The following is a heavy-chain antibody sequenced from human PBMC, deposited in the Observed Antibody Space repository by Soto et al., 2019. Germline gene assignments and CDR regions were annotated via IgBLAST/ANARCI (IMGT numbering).Heavy chain of an antibody. CDR2: IYYSGST. CDR1: GGSISSYY. J-gene: IGHJ6*02. D-gene: IGHD4-4*01. Sequence: SETLSLTCTVSGGSISSYYWSWIRQPPGKGLEWIGYIYYSGSTNYNPSLKSRVTISVDTSKNQFSLKLSSVTAADTAVYYCARLPTTVTTAGYYYGMDVWGQGTTVTVSS. V-gene: IGHV4-59*01. CDR3: ARLPTTVTTAGYYYGMDV.